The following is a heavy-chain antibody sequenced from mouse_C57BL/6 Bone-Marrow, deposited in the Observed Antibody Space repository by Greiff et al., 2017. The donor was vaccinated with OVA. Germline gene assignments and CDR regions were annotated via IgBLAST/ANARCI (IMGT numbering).Heavy chain of an antibody. J-gene: IGHJ3*01. D-gene: IGHD4-1*01. V-gene: IGHV1-18*01. Sequence: VQLQQSGPELVKPGASVKIPCKASGYTFTDYNMDWVKQSHGKSLEWIGDINPNNGGTIYNQKFKGKATLTVDKSSSTAYMELRSLTSEDTAVYYCARWGHWGWFAYWGQGTLVTVSA. CDR2: INPNNGGT. CDR3: ARWGHWGWFAY. CDR1: GYTFTDYN.